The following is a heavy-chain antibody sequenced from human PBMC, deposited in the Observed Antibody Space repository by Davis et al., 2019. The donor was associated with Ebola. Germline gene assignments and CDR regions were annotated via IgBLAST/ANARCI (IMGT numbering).Heavy chain of an antibody. V-gene: IGHV3-21*01. CDR2: ISRSSSYI. Sequence: GGSLRLSCAASGFTFSSYSMNWVRQAPGKGLEWVSSISRSSSYIYYADSVKGRFTISRDNAKNSLYLQMHSLRAEDTAVYYCAREWELFDYWGQGTLVTVSS. CDR1: GFTFSSYS. J-gene: IGHJ4*02. CDR3: AREWELFDY. D-gene: IGHD1-26*01.